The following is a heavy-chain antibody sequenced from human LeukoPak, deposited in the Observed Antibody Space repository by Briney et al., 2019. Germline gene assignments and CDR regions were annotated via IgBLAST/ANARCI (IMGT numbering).Heavy chain of an antibody. CDR1: GFTFSSYG. Sequence: PGGSPRLSCAASGFTFSSYGMHWVRQAPGKGLEWVAVISYDGSNKYYADSVKGRFTISRDNSKNTLYLQMNSLRAEDTAVYYCAKDLYCSSTSCYPGVWGQGTLVTVSS. CDR2: ISYDGSNK. V-gene: IGHV3-30*18. CDR3: AKDLYCSSTSCYPGV. D-gene: IGHD2-2*01. J-gene: IGHJ4*02.